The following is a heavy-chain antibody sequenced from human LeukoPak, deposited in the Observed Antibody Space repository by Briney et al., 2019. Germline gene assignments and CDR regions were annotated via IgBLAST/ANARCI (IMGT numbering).Heavy chain of an antibody. CDR1: GGSISSYY. V-gene: IGHV4-34*01. J-gene: IGHJ1*01. CDR3: ARSSYSSSYCFQH. CDR2: INHSGST. Sequence: SETLSLTCSVSGGSISSYYWIWIRQPPGKGLEWIGEINHSGSTNYNPSLKSRVTISVDTSKNQFSLRLSSVTAADTAVYYCARSSYSSSYCFQHWGQGTLVTVSS. D-gene: IGHD6-6*01.